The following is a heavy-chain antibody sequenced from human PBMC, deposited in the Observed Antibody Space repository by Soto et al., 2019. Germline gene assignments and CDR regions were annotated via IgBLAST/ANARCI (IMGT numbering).Heavy chain of an antibody. CDR2: INHSGST. D-gene: IGHD3-22*01. CDR1: GGSFSGYY. V-gene: IGHV4-34*01. CDR3: ARGVADSSGYGDFDI. J-gene: IGHJ3*02. Sequence: QVQLQQWGAGLLKPSETLSLTCAVYGGSFSGYYWSWIRQPPGKGLEWIGEINHSGSTNYNPSLKSRVTISVDTSKNQFSLKLSSVTAVDTAVYYCARGVADSSGYGDFDIWGQGTMVTVSS.